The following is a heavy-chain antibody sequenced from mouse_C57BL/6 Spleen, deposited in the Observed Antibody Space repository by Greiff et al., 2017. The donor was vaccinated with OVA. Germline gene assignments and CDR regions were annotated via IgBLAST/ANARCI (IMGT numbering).Heavy chain of an antibody. CDR2: ISSGSSTI. CDR3: AREVNWSDAMDY. CDR1: GFTFSDYG. Sequence: EVMLVESGGGLVKPGGSLKLSCAASGFTFSDYGMHWVRQAPEKGLEWVAYISSGSSTIYYADTVKGRFTIARDNAKNTLFLQMTSLRSEDTAMYYCAREVNWSDAMDYWGQGTSVTVSS. D-gene: IGHD4-1*01. V-gene: IGHV5-17*01. J-gene: IGHJ4*01.